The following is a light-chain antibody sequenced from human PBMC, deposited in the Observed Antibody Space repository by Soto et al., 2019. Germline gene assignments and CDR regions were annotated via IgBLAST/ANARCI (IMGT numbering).Light chain of an antibody. Sequence: EIVLTQSPGTLSLSPGERATLSCRASQSFSSGFLAWYQQKPGQAPRLLSYGASTRATDIPDRFSGSGSGTDFTLTISRLEPDDFAVYFCHQYGSSPETFGQGTKVEIK. CDR2: GAS. J-gene: IGKJ1*01. CDR1: QSFSSGF. V-gene: IGKV3-20*01. CDR3: HQYGSSPET.